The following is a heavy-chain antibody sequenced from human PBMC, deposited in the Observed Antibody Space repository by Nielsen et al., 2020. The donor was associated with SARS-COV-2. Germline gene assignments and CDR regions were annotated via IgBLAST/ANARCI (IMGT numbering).Heavy chain of an antibody. J-gene: IGHJ4*02. CDR3: AGGYSSSSGHDY. CDR2: IYYSGST. V-gene: IGHV4-39*07. Sequence: SETLSLTCTVSGGSISSSSYYWGWIRQPPGKGLEWIGSIYYSGSTYYNPSLKSRVTISVDTSKNQFSLKLSSVTAADTAVYYCAGGYSSSSGHDYWGQGTLVTVSS. D-gene: IGHD6-6*01. CDR1: GGSISSSSYY.